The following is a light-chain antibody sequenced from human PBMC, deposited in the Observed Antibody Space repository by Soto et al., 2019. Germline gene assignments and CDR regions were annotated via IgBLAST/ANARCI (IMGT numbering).Light chain of an antibody. Sequence: EIVLTQSPGTLSLSPGERATLSCRASQTMRSSHLAWYQQKPGQAPRLLIYGASTRTFDVPDRFSGSGSGTNFPITIIRLQPEDFAVYYCQHYGTAPTFGGGTKVEIK. CDR3: QHYGTAPT. V-gene: IGKV3-20*01. J-gene: IGKJ4*01. CDR1: QTMRSSH. CDR2: GAS.